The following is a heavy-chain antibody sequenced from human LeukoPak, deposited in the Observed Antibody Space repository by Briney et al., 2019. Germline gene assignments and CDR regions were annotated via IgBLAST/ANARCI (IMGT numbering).Heavy chain of an antibody. CDR1: EYTFTGYY. CDR3: ARDGATYYYDSSGYYYDY. CDR2: ISPNSGGT. J-gene: IGHJ4*02. V-gene: IGHV1-2*02. D-gene: IGHD3-22*01. Sequence: ASVKVSCKASEYTFTGYYMHWVRQAPGQGLEWMGWISPNSGGTNYAQKFQGRVTMTRDTSISTAYMELSRLRSDDTAVYYCARDGATYYYDSSGYYYDYWGQGTLVTVSS.